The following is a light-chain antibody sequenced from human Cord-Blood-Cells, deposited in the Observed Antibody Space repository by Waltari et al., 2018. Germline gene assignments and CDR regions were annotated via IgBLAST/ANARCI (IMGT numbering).Light chain of an antibody. Sequence: DIQMTQSPSSLSASVGDRVTNTCRASQSISSYLNWYQQKPGKAPKLLIYATSSLQSGVPSRFSGSGSGTDFTLTINSLQPEDFATYYCQQSYSTPYTFGQGTKLEIK. CDR1: QSISSY. V-gene: IGKV1-39*01. CDR2: ATS. J-gene: IGKJ2*01. CDR3: QQSYSTPYT.